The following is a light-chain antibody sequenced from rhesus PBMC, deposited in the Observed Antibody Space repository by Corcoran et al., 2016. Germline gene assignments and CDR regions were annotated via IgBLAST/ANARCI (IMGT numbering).Light chain of an antibody. CDR2: DTF. V-gene: IGKV3-35*01. CDR3: QQESNSPFT. Sequence: EIVMTQSPATLSLSPGERATLSCRASQSVSSNLAWYQQKPGQAPRLLIYDTFKRATGIPDRFSGSGSGTDVTLTISSREPEDVGVYYCQQESNSPFTFGPGTKLDIK. J-gene: IGKJ3*01. CDR1: QSVSSN.